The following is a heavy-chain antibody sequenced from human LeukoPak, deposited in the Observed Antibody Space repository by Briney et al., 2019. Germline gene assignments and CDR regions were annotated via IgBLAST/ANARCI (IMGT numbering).Heavy chain of an antibody. Sequence: GGSLRLSCAASGFTFSSYGLHWVRQAPGKGLEWVAVIWYDGSNKYYADSVKGRFTISRDNSKNTLYLQMNSLRAEDTAVYYCASSPGEAATGGYYYGMDVWGQGTTVTVSS. CDR1: GFTFSSYG. D-gene: IGHD6-13*01. CDR2: IWYDGSNK. CDR3: ASSPGEAATGGYYYGMDV. J-gene: IGHJ6*02. V-gene: IGHV3-33*01.